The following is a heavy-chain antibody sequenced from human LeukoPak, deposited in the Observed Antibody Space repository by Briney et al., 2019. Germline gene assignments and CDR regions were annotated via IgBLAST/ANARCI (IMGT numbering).Heavy chain of an antibody. Sequence: GGSLRLSCAASGFTFTSYAMHWVRQAPGKGLEWVSSISASGGSTWYADSVRGRFTISRDNSKNVFYLQMNSLRAEDTAVYFCARDVHGDYVRWGDYWDQGTLVTVSS. J-gene: IGHJ4*02. CDR3: ARDVHGDYVRWGDY. D-gene: IGHD3-10*02. V-gene: IGHV3-23*01. CDR2: ISASGGST. CDR1: GFTFTSYA.